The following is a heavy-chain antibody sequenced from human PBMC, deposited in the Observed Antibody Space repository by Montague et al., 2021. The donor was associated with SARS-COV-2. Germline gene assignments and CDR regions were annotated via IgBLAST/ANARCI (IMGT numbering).Heavy chain of an antibody. CDR1: GDSVSSNIAT. J-gene: IGHJ2*01. D-gene: IGHD2-21*02. CDR3: ARAYCGGDCYFYWYFDL. V-gene: IGHV6-1*01. CDR2: TYYRSKWYN. Sequence: CAISGDSVSSNIATWNWIRQSPSRGLEWLGRTYYRSKWYNDYAVSVKSRVIINPDTSNNRISLQLNSVTPEDTAVYYCARAYCGGDCYFYWYFDLWGRGTLDT.